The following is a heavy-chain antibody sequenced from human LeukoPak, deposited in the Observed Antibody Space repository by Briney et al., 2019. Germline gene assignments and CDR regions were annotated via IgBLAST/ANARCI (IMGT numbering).Heavy chain of an antibody. CDR3: APRGAPGDYYGMDV. J-gene: IGHJ6*02. Sequence: GGSLRLSCAASGFTVGSNYMSWVRLAPGKGLEWVSIMSSGGTTSYADSVKGRFTISRDNSRNTLYLQMNSLRAEDTGVYYCAPRGAPGDYYGMDVRGQGTTVTVSS. D-gene: IGHD1-26*01. CDR1: GFTVGSNY. V-gene: IGHV3-66*01. CDR2: MSSGGTT.